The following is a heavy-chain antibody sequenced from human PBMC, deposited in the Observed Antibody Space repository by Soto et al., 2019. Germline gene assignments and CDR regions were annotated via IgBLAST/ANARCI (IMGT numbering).Heavy chain of an antibody. V-gene: IGHV4-59*08. D-gene: IGHD2-2*01. CDR3: VRHRYCSSTSCYATGDAFDI. CDR2: IYYSGST. CDR1: GGSISSYY. J-gene: IGHJ3*02. Sequence: PSETLSLTCTVSGGSISSYYWSWIRQPPGKGLEWIGYIYYSGSTNYNPSLKSRVTISVDTSKNQFSLKLSSVTAADTAVHYCVRHRYCSSTSCYATGDAFDIWGQGTMVTVSS.